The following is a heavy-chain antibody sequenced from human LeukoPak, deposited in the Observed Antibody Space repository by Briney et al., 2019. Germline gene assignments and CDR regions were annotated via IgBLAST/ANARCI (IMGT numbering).Heavy chain of an antibody. D-gene: IGHD2-8*01. Sequence: ASVKVSCKASGYTFTSYDINWVRQAPGQGPEWMGWMNPNSGNTGYVQKFQGRVTMTRNTSIGTAYMELSSLRSDDTAVYYCGRGRGNGRPENYFDYWGQGTLVTVSS. CDR2: MNPNSGNT. CDR1: GYTFTSYD. CDR3: GRGRGNGRPENYFDY. V-gene: IGHV1-8*01. J-gene: IGHJ4*02.